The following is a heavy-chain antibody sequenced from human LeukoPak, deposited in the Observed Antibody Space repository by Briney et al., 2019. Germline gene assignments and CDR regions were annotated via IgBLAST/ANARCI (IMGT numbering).Heavy chain of an antibody. V-gene: IGHV3-48*01. CDR1: GFIFSSYS. Sequence: PGGSLRLSCAASGFIFSSYSMNWVRQAPGKGLEWVSYISSSSSTIYYADSVKGRFTISRDNAKNSLYLQMNSLRAEDTAVYYCARERPMAVAGTELDYWGQGTLVTVSS. CDR2: ISSSSSTI. CDR3: ARERPMAVAGTELDY. J-gene: IGHJ4*02. D-gene: IGHD6-19*01.